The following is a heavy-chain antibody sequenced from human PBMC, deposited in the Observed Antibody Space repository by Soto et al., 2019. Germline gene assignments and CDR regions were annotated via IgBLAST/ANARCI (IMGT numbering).Heavy chain of an antibody. CDR1: GFTFDDYA. D-gene: IGHD6-6*01. CDR2: ISWTSGTI. CDR3: AKSMGGYSSSSKWGDLPTDYYYYYMDV. J-gene: IGHJ6*03. V-gene: IGHV3-9*01. Sequence: GGSLRLSCAASGFTFDDYAMHWVRQAPGKGLEWVSGISWTSGTIGYADSVKGRFTISRDNAKNSLYLQMNSLRTEDKALYYCAKSMGGYSSSSKWGDLPTDYYYYYMDVWGKGTTVTVSS.